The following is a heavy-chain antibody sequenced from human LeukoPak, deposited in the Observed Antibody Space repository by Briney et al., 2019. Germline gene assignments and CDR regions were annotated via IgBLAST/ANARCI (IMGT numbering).Heavy chain of an antibody. V-gene: IGHV3-21*01. D-gene: IGHD2-2*01. CDR1: GFTFSSYS. J-gene: IGHJ4*02. CDR2: ISSSSSYI. Sequence: GGSLRLSCAASGFTFSSYSMNWVRQAPGKGLEWVSSISSSSSYIYYAVSVKGRFTISRDNAKNSLYLQMNSLRAEDTAVYYCARESPSWSVDYWGQGTLVTVSS. CDR3: ARESPSWSVDY.